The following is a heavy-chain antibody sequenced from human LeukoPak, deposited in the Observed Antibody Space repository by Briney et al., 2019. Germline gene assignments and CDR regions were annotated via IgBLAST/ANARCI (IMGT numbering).Heavy chain of an antibody. D-gene: IGHD3-10*01. Sequence: GGSLRLSCAASGFTFSTYRMTWVRQAPGKGLEWVSSISSSSSYIYYADSVKGRFTISRDNAKNSLYLQMNSLRAEDTAVYYCARTTPFVYGSGSPDYWGQGTLVTVSS. CDR2: ISSSSSYI. V-gene: IGHV3-21*01. J-gene: IGHJ4*02. CDR3: ARTTPFVYGSGSPDY. CDR1: GFTFSTYR.